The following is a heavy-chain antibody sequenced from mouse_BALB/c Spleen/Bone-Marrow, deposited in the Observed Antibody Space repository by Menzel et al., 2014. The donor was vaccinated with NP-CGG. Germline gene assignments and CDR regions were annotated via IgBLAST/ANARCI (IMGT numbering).Heavy chain of an antibody. V-gene: IGHV5-12-1*01. Sequence: DVHLVESGGGLVKPGGSLKLSCAASGFAFSSYDMSWVRQTPEKRLEWVAYISSGGGSTYYADTVKGRFTIARDNAKNPLYLQMSSLKSEDTAMYYCARQILRGFGYWGQGTPVTVSA. D-gene: IGHD1-1*01. CDR1: GFAFSSYD. CDR2: ISSGGGST. CDR3: ARQILRGFGY. J-gene: IGHJ3*02.